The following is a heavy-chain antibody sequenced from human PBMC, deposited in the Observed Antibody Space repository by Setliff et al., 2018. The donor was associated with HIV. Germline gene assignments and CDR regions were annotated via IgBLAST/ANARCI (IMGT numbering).Heavy chain of an antibody. V-gene: IGHV3-66*02. CDR3: ARGGANPSWFDS. CDR2: IYTDGST. D-gene: IGHD3-16*01. J-gene: IGHJ5*01. CDR1: ELTFSNYA. Sequence: GGSLRLSCAASELTFSNYAMTWVRQAPGKGLEWVSAIYTDGSTVYADSVKGRFTISRDNSKNTLYLQMNSLRPEDTAFYYCARGGANPSWFDSWGQGTLVTVSS.